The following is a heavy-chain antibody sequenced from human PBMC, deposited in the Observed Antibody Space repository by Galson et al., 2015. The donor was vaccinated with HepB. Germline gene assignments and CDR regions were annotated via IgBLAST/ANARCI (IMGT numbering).Heavy chain of an antibody. Sequence: SVKVSCKASGYTFTSYAMHWVRQAPGQRLEWMGWINAGNGNTKYSQKFQGRVTITRDTSASTAYMELSSLRSEDTAVYYCARVIRGYEGPYFDYWGQGTLVTVSS. J-gene: IGHJ4*02. V-gene: IGHV1-3*01. D-gene: IGHD5-18*01. CDR1: GYTFTSYA. CDR3: ARVIRGYEGPYFDY. CDR2: INAGNGNT.